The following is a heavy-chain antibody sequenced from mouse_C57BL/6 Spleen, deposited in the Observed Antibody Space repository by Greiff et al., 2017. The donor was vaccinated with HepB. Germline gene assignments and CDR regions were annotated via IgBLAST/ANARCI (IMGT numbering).Heavy chain of an antibody. D-gene: IGHD4-1*01. CDR2: INPNNGGT. V-gene: IGHV1-26*01. CDR1: GYTFTDYY. Sequence: EVQLQQSGPELVKPGASVKISCKASGYTFTDYYMNWVKQSHGKSLEWIGDINPNNGGTSYNQKFKGKATLTVDKSSSTAYMELRSLTSEDSAVYYCARALELGYAMDYWGQGTSVTVSS. CDR3: ARALELGYAMDY. J-gene: IGHJ4*01.